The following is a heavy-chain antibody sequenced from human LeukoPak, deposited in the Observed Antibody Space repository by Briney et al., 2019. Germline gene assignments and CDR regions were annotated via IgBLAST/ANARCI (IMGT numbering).Heavy chain of an antibody. CDR2: IDTSGST. D-gene: IGHD3-10*01. CDR1: GGSISSHS. CDR3: ARGSISMVRGVWLAWFGP. V-gene: IGHV4-4*07. J-gene: IGHJ5*02. Sequence: SETLSLTCTVSGGSISSHSWSWIRQPAGKGLEWIGRIDTSGSTNYNPSLKSRVTMSLDTSKNQCSLKLNSMTAADTAVYYCARGSISMVRGVWLAWFGPWGQGIMVTVSS.